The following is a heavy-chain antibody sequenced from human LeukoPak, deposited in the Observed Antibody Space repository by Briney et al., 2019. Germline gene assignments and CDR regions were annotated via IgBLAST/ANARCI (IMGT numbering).Heavy chain of an antibody. CDR2: INPYSGNT. J-gene: IGHJ4*02. D-gene: IGHD3-10*01. CDR3: ARGQGGSGSGSYYFDY. V-gene: IGHV1-8*01. Sequence: GASVKVSCKASGYTFTSDDINWVRQATGRGLEWMGWINPYSGNTGYARKFQGRVTMTKNTSISTVHMELSSLRSEDTAVYFRARGQGGSGSGSYYFDYWGQGTLVTVSS. CDR1: GYTFTSDD.